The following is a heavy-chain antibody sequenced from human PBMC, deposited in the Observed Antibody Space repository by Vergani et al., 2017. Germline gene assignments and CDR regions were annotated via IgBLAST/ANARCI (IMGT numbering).Heavy chain of an antibody. CDR3: ARAHNPVVPAASSLTRLARGWYVDL. Sequence: QVQLVESGGGVVQPGRSLRLSCAASGFTFRTHGMHWVRQAPGKGLEWLAVIWDAGSKKNYADSVKGRFTISRDNSKNTLYLHMNSLRAEDTAVYYCARAHNPVVPAASSLTRLARGWYVDLWGRGTLVTVSS. CDR2: IWDAGSKK. V-gene: IGHV3-33*01. CDR1: GFTFRTHG. J-gene: IGHJ2*01. D-gene: IGHD2-2*01.